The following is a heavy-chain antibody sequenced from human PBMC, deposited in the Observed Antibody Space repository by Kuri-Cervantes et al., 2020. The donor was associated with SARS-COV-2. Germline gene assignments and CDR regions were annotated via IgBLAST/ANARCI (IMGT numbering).Heavy chain of an antibody. D-gene: IGHD6-13*01. J-gene: IGHJ4*02. CDR3: VRDCTISSCSDAGKY. CDR2: ISSSSSYI. CDR1: GFTFSSYA. Sequence: GESLKISCAASGFTFSSYAMSWVRQAPGKGLEWVSSISSSSSYIYYADSVKGRFTISRDNAKNTLFLQMNSLRLEDTAVYYCVRDCTISSCSDAGKYWGQGTLVTVSS. V-gene: IGHV3-21*01.